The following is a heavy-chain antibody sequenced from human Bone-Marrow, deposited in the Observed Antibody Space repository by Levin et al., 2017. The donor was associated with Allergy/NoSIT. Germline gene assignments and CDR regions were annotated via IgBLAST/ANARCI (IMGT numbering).Heavy chain of an antibody. Sequence: GESLKISCAASGFTFSNFAMSWVRQAPGKGLEWVSGISGSGRKTNYADSVKGRFTISRDNSKNTVYMQMNSLRVEDTAVYYCARVYDYVWGTFNNDVVDIWGQGMVVTVSS. CDR3: ARVYDYVWGTFNNDVVDI. CDR1: GFTFSNFA. D-gene: IGHD3-16*01. V-gene: IGHV3-23*01. CDR2: ISGSGRKT. J-gene: IGHJ3*02.